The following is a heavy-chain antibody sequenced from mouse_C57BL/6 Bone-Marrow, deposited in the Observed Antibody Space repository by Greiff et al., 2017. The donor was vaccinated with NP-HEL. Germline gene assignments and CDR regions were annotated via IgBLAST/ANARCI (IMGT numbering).Heavy chain of an antibody. Sequence: QVQLQQPGAELVKPGASVKLSCKASGYTFTSYWMHWVKQRPGRGLEWIGRIDPNSGGTKYNEKFKSKATLTVDKPSSTAYMQLSILTSEDSAVYYCARRDSYAMDYWGQGTSVTVSS. CDR2: IDPNSGGT. J-gene: IGHJ4*01. D-gene: IGHD3-3*01. V-gene: IGHV1-72*01. CDR1: GYTFTSYW. CDR3: ARRDSYAMDY.